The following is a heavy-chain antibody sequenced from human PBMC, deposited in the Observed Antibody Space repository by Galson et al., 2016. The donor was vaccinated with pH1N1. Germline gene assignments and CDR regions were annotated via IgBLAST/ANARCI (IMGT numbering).Heavy chain of an antibody. Sequence: SVKVSCKASGGTLSRHTISWVRQAPGQGLEWMGRILPIVGMTNYAQKLQGRVTILADRFTSTVSMELSGLTSDDTAVYYCATGTGSSGMDVWDQGTTVTVSS. D-gene: IGHD3-10*01. V-gene: IGHV1-69*02. J-gene: IGHJ6*02. CDR3: ATGTGSSGMDV. CDR2: ILPIVGMT. CDR1: GGTLSRHT.